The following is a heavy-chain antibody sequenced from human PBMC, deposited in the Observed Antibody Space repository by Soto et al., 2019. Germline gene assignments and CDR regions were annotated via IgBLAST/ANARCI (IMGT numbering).Heavy chain of an antibody. CDR3: ARVTGHYYYGMDV. Sequence: QVQLVESGGGLVKPGGSLRLSCAASGFTFSDYYMSWIRQAPGKGLEWVSDISSSGITIYYADSVKGRFTISRDNAKKSVYLQMNSLRGEDTAVYYCARVTGHYYYGMDVWGQGTTVTVSS. V-gene: IGHV3-11*01. CDR1: GFTFSDYY. CDR2: ISSSGITI. J-gene: IGHJ6*02.